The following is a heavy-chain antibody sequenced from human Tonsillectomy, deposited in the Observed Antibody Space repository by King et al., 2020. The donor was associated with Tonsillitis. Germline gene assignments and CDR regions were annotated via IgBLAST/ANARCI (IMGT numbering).Heavy chain of an antibody. Sequence: VQLVESGGGVVQPGRSLRLSCAASGFTFSSYAMHWVRQAPGKGLEWVAVISYDGSNKYYADSVKGRFTISRDNSKNTLYLQMNSLRAEDTAVYYCARDPEGLDKGVIRPVDWGQGTLVTVSS. CDR1: GFTFSSYA. CDR2: ISYDGSNK. CDR3: ARDPEGLDKGVIRPVD. V-gene: IGHV3-30*04. J-gene: IGHJ4*02. D-gene: IGHD3/OR15-3a*01.